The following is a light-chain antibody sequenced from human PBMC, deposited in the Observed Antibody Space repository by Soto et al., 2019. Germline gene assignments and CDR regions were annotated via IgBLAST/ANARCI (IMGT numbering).Light chain of an antibody. J-gene: IGKJ4*01. CDR3: QQRTNWPPLT. CDR1: QSINNF. V-gene: IGKV3-11*01. CDR2: DAS. Sequence: EIVLTQSPASLSLSPGDRATLSCRASQSINNFLAWYQQKPGQAPRLLIYDASNRASGIPVRFSGNGSGTDFTLTISSLEPEDFAMYYCQQRTNWPPLTFGGGTRVE.